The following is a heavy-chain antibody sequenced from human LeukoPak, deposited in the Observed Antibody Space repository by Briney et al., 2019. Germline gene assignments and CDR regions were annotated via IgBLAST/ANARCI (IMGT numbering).Heavy chain of an antibody. J-gene: IGHJ4*02. D-gene: IGHD2-21*02. Sequence: GGSLRLSCAASGFTFSSYSMNWVRQAPGKGLEWVSSISSSSSYIYYADSVKGRFTISRDNAKNSLYLQMNGLRAEDTAVYYCARPAYCGGDCYQSDYYFDYWGQGTLVTVSS. V-gene: IGHV3-21*01. CDR3: ARPAYCGGDCYQSDYYFDY. CDR2: ISSSSSYI. CDR1: GFTFSSYS.